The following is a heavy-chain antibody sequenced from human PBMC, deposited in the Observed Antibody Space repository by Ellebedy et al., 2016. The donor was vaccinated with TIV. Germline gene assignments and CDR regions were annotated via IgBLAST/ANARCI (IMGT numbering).Heavy chain of an antibody. J-gene: IGHJ6*02. Sequence: GESLKISCAASGFSVSSTYMSWVRQAPGKGLDWVSVIYSAASTYYADSVKGRFTIPRDNSKNTLFLKMNSLRAEDTGVYYCVRDSSKVSGMDVWGQGTTVTVSS. CDR1: GFSVSSTY. D-gene: IGHD2-8*01. CDR3: VRDSSKVSGMDV. V-gene: IGHV3-53*01. CDR2: IYSAAST.